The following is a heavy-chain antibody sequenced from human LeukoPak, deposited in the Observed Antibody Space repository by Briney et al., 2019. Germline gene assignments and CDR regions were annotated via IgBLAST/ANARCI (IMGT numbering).Heavy chain of an antibody. Sequence: PGGSLRLSCAASGFTVSTNYMNWVRQAPGKGLEWVSVLYSVGDTYYGDSVKGRFTISRDNYKNTLYLQMNSLRAEDTAVYYCAGTKNIAAAGRLDYWGQGTLVTLSS. J-gene: IGHJ4*02. D-gene: IGHD6-13*01. CDR3: AGTKNIAAAGRLDY. V-gene: IGHV3-53*01. CDR1: GFTVSTNY. CDR2: LYSVGDT.